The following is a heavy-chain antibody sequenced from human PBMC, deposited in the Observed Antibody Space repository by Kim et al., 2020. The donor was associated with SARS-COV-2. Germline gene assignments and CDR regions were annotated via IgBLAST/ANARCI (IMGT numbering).Heavy chain of an antibody. J-gene: IGHJ4*02. CDR1: GFTFSNYA. CDR2: ISGRGGGT. Sequence: GGSLRLSCAASGFTFSNYAMSWVRQAPGKGLEWVSAISGRGGGTYYADSVKGRLTISRANSKNRRYLQINSRRAGARAVYYWAKGGGGVIRNFDYWGQGT. CDR3: AKGGGGVIRNFDY. D-gene: IGHD3-10*01. V-gene: IGHV3-23*01.